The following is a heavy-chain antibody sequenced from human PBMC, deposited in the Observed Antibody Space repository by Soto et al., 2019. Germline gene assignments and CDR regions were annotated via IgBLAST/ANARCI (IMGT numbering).Heavy chain of an antibody. CDR3: ARVDYYDSSGYYYKYYFDY. V-gene: IGHV1-18*01. D-gene: IGHD3-22*01. J-gene: IGHJ4*02. Sequence: ASVKVSCKASGYTFTSYGISWVRQAPARGREWMGWISAYNGNTNYAQKLQGRVTMTTDTSTSTAYMELRSLRSDDTAVYYCARVDYYDSSGYYYKYYFDYWGQGTRVTVSS. CDR2: ISAYNGNT. CDR1: GYTFTSYG.